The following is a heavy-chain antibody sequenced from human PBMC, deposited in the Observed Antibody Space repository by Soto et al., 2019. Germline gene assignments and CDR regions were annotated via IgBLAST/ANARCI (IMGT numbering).Heavy chain of an antibody. V-gene: IGHV3-33*01. D-gene: IGHD5-18*01. J-gene: IGHJ3*02. CDR3: ARGRGYSYGSDAFDI. Sequence: QVQLVESGGGVVQPGRSLRLSCAASGFTFSSYGMHWVRQAPGKGLEWVAVIWYYGSNKYYADSVKGRFTISRDNSKNTLYLQMNSLRAEDTAVYYCARGRGYSYGSDAFDIWGQGTMVTVSS. CDR1: GFTFSSYG. CDR2: IWYYGSNK.